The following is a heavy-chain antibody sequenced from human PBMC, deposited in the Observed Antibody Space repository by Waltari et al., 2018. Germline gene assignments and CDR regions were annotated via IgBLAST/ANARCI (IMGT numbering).Heavy chain of an antibody. J-gene: IGHJ4*02. V-gene: IGHV3-53*01. CDR3: AASPGSSRAPFDD. CDR1: GFIVSTKY. D-gene: IGHD2-2*01. Sequence: EVQLVDSGGGLIQPGGSLRLSCAASGFIVSTKYMSWGRQAPGKGREWVSIIFSGGDTYYADSVKGQFTISSDNSKNTVYLQMNNLGAEDTAVYYCAASPGSSRAPFDDWGQGTLVTVSS. CDR2: IFSGGDT.